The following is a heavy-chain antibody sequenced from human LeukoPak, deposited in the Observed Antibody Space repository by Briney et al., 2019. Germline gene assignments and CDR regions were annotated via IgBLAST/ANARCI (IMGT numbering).Heavy chain of an antibody. CDR1: GFTFNNYW. D-gene: IGHD5-18*01. J-gene: IGHJ4*02. CDR2: INQGGSAK. CDR3: ARDRFTAMFDY. V-gene: IGHV3-7*01. Sequence: GGSLRLSCAASGFTFNNYWMTWVRQAPGKGLEWVANINQGGSAKYYVDSVKGRFTISRDNAKNSMYLQMNSLRGEDTAVYYCARDRFTAMFDYWGQGALVTVSS.